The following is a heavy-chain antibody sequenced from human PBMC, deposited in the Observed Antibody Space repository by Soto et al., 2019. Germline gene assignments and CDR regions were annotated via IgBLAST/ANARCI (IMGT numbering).Heavy chain of an antibody. V-gene: IGHV4-34*01. CDR2: IDHSGST. CDR3: ARSVQLWTPFDY. J-gene: IGHJ4*02. Sequence: SETLSLTCAVNGGSFSGYYWSWIRQSPGKGLEWIGEIDHSGSTKYNPSLTSRVTISVDTSKNQFSLKLSSVTAADTAVYYCARSVQLWTPFDYWGQGTLVTAPQ. CDR1: GGSFSGYY. D-gene: IGHD5-18*01.